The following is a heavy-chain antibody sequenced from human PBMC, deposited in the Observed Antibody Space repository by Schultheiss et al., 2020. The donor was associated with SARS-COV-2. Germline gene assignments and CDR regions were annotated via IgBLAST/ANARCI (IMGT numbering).Heavy chain of an antibody. CDR1: GFTVSGSY. J-gene: IGHJ4*02. CDR2: IYSGGST. Sequence: GESLKISCAASGFTVSGSYMSWVRQAPGKGLEWVSVIYSGGSTYYADSVKGRFTISRDNSKNTLYLQMNSLRAEDTAVYYCAKDLPRWQLAYYFDYWGQGTLVTVSS. V-gene: IGHV3-53*05. D-gene: IGHD6-6*01. CDR3: AKDLPRWQLAYYFDY.